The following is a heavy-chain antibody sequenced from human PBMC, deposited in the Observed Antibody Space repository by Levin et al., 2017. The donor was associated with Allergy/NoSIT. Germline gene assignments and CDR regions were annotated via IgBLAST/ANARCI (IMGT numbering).Heavy chain of an antibody. Sequence: SETLSLTCTVSGGSISSGDYYWSWIRQPPGKGLEWIGYIYYSGSTYYNPSLKSRVTISVDTSKNQFSLKLSSVTAADTAVYYCARVLHGCSGGSCFESDYWGQGTLVTVSS. J-gene: IGHJ4*02. CDR2: IYYSGST. CDR3: ARVLHGCSGGSCFESDY. D-gene: IGHD2-15*01. CDR1: GGSISSGDYY. V-gene: IGHV4-30-4*01.